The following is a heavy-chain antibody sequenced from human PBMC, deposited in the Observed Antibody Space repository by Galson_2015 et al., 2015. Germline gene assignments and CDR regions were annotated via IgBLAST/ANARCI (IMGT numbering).Heavy chain of an antibody. V-gene: IGHV3-43*02. CDR2: ISGDGGST. CDR1: GFTFDDYA. J-gene: IGHJ6*02. CDR3: AKDSIEWAVAGYYYYYGMDV. Sequence: SLRLSCAASGFTFDDYAMRWVRQAPGKGLEWVSLISGDGGSTYYADSVKGRFTISRDNSKNSLYLQMNSLRTEDTALYYCAKDSIEWAVAGYYYYYGMDVWGQGTTVTVSS. D-gene: IGHD6-19*01.